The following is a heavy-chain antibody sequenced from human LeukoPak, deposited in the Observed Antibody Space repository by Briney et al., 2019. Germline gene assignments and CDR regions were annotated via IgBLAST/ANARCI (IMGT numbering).Heavy chain of an antibody. CDR3: ARAPLRLLLYYFDY. CDR1: GGSFSGYY. J-gene: IGHJ4*02. V-gene: IGHV4-34*01. Sequence: SETLSLTCAVYGGSFSGYYWSWIRQPPGKGLEWIGEINHSGSTNYNPSLKSRVTISVDTSKNQFSLKLSSVTAADTAVYYCARAPLRLLLYYFDYWGQGTLVTVSS. CDR2: INHSGST. D-gene: IGHD2-15*01.